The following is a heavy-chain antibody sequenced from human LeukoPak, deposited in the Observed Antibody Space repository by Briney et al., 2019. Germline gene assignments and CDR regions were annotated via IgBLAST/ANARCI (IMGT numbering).Heavy chain of an antibody. CDR3: ARVNYYDSSGYYADFDY. CDR1: GYTFTGYY. J-gene: IGHJ4*02. V-gene: IGHV1-2*07. CDR2: INTNSGGP. Sequence: ASVKDSCKASGYTFTGYYMHWVRQAPGQGLEWMGWINTNSGGPNYAHKFQARVTITRATSIRPADIELSRLRSDDTAVYYWARVNYYDSSGYYADFDYWGQGTLVTVSS. D-gene: IGHD3-22*01.